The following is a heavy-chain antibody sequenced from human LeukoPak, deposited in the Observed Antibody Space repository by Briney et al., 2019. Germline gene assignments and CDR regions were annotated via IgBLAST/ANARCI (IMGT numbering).Heavy chain of an antibody. D-gene: IGHD3-10*01. CDR1: GFTFSSYE. CDR2: ISSSSSYI. V-gene: IGHV3-21*05. Sequence: GGSLRLSCAASGFTFSSYEMNWVRQAPGKGLEWVSYISSSSSYIYYADSVKGRFTISRDNAKNSLYLQMNSLRAEDTAVYYCAREQNYGSGSYDYWGQGTLVTVSS. J-gene: IGHJ4*02. CDR3: AREQNYGSGSYDY.